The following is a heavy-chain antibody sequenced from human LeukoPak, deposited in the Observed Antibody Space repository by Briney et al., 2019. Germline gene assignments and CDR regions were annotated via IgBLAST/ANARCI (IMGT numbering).Heavy chain of an antibody. CDR1: GFTFSDYN. D-gene: IGHD3-10*01. Sequence: GGSLRLSCAASGFTFSDYNMHWVRQAPGKGLEWVAVIWYDGSNKYYADSVKGRFTISRDNSKNTLYLQMNSLRAEDTAVYYCAKDHSVLWFGEFSYFDYWGQGTLVTVSS. V-gene: IGHV3-33*06. CDR2: IWYDGSNK. J-gene: IGHJ4*02. CDR3: AKDHSVLWFGEFSYFDY.